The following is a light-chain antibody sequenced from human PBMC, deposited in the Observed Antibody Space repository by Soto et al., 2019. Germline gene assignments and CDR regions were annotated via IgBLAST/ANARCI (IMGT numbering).Light chain of an antibody. CDR1: SSDVGGYNY. J-gene: IGLJ2*01. Sequence: QPVLTQPASVSGSPGQSITISCTGTSSDVGGYNYVSWYQQHPGKAPKLMIYEVSNRPSGVSNRFSGSKSGNTASLTISGLQAEAEADYYCSSYTSSSTLNVVFGGGTKLTVL. V-gene: IGLV2-14*01. CDR2: EVS. CDR3: SSYTSSSTLNVV.